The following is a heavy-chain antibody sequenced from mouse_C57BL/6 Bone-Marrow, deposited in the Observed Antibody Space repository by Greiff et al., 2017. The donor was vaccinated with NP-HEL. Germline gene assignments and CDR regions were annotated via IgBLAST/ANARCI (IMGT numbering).Heavy chain of an antibody. D-gene: IGHD4-1*01. CDR2: IDPETGGT. CDR1: GYTFTDYE. V-gene: IGHV1-15*01. J-gene: IGHJ1*03. CDR3: TRGLGRLYFDV. Sequence: QVQLQQSGAELVRPGASVTLSCKASGYTFTDYEMHWVKQTPVHGLEWIGAIDPETGGTAYNQKFKGKAILTADKSSSTAYMELRSLTSVDSAVYYCTRGLGRLYFDVWGTGTTVTVSS.